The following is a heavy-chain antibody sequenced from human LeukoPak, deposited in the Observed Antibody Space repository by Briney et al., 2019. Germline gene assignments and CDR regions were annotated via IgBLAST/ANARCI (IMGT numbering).Heavy chain of an antibody. Sequence: GGSLRLSCTASGFTFGDYAMSWVRQAPGKGLEWVGFIRSKAYGGTTKYAASVKGRFTISRDDSKSIAYLQMNSLKTEDTAVYYCTRDHWAVADLYYFDYWGQGTLVTVSS. D-gene: IGHD6-19*01. CDR3: TRDHWAVADLYYFDY. CDR2: IRSKAYGGTT. J-gene: IGHJ4*02. V-gene: IGHV3-49*04. CDR1: GFTFGDYA.